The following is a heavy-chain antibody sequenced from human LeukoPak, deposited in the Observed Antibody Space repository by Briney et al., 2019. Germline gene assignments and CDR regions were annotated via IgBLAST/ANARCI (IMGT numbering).Heavy chain of an antibody. CDR3: AKEYCSNSVCHSLDY. CDR2: ISYDGSNK. Sequence: LTGGSLRLSCAASGFTFSSSGMHWVRQAPGKGLEWVAVISYDGSNKYYADSVKGRFTFSRDNSKNTLYLQTNSLRAEDTAVYYCAKEYCSNSVCHSLDYWGQGTLVTVSS. D-gene: IGHD2-8*01. CDR1: GFTFSSSG. J-gene: IGHJ4*02. V-gene: IGHV3-30*18.